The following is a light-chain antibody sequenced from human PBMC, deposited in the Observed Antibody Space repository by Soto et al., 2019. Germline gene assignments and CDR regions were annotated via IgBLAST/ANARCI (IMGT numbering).Light chain of an antibody. J-gene: IGKJ1*01. Sequence: EIVLTQSPGTLSLSPGERATLSCRASQSFSSNYLAWYQQKPGQAPRLLIYGASTRATGIPDRFSGTESGTDFTLTISRLEPEDFAVYYCQQYSRELTFGQGTKVEI. CDR2: GAS. CDR3: QQYSRELT. V-gene: IGKV3-20*01. CDR1: QSFSSNY.